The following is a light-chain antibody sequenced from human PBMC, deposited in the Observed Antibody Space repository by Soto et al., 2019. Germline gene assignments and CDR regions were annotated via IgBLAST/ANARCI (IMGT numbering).Light chain of an antibody. J-gene: IGKJ5*01. V-gene: IGKV3-11*01. Sequence: EIVLTQSPATLSLSPGERATLSCRASQSVGKYLAWYQQKPGQAPRLLIYDVSSRAPGIPARFSGSGSGTAFTLTISCLEPEDFAVYYCQQCNNWPPITFGQGTRLEIK. CDR3: QQCNNWPPIT. CDR1: QSVGKY. CDR2: DVS.